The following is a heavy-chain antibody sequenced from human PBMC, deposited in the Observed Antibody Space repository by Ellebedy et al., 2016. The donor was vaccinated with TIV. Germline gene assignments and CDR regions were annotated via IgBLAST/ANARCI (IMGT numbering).Heavy chain of an antibody. CDR2: ISAYNANT. D-gene: IGHD1-26*01. J-gene: IGHJ4*02. CDR1: GYTFTSYD. CDR3: AREDTLVGATAMYYFDY. Sequence: AASVKVSCKASGYTFTSYDISWVRQAPGQGLEWMAWISAYNANTNYAQNLQGRVTMTTDTSTSTVYMELSSLRSEDTAVYYCAREDTLVGATAMYYFDYWGQGTLVTVSS. V-gene: IGHV1-18*01.